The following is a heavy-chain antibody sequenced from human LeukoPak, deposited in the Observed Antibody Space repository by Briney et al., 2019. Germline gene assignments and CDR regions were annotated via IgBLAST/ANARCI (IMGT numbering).Heavy chain of an antibody. CDR1: GFTFSDYW. CDR3: ARDLYYFDSSGYYASDL. V-gene: IGHV3-7*01. CDR2: IKQDGSEK. J-gene: IGHJ5*02. Sequence: GGSLRLSCAASGFTFSDYWMSWVRQAPGKGLEWVANIKQDGSEKHYVDSLRGRFTISRDNAKNSLDLQMNSLRAEDTAAYFCARDLYYFDSSGYYASDLWGQGTLVTVSS. D-gene: IGHD3-22*01.